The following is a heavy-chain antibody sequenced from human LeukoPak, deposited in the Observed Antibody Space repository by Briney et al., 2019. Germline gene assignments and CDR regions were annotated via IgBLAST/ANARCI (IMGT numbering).Heavy chain of an antibody. J-gene: IGHJ4*02. CDR2: IYTSGNT. D-gene: IGHD4-17*01. CDR3: ARGVFGDYDFDY. Sequence: SETLSLTCTVSGGSISSDSYYWSWIRQPAGKGLEWIGRIYTSGNTTYNPSLKSRVTISVDTSKNQFSLKLSSVTAADTAVYYCARGVFGDYDFDYWGQGTLVTVSS. V-gene: IGHV4-61*02. CDR1: GGSISSDSYY.